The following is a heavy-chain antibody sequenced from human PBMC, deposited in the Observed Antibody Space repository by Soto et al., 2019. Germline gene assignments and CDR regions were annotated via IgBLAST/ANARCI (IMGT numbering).Heavy chain of an antibody. CDR3: ERDQYRSGWFNWLDP. V-gene: IGHV3-21*01. CDR1: GFTFSSYS. D-gene: IGHD6-19*01. Sequence: GGSMRLSCAASGFTFSSYSMNWVRQAPGKGLEWVSSISSSSSYIYYADSVKGRFTISRDNAKNSLYLQMNSLRAEDTAVYYCERDQYRSGWFNWLDPWGQGTLVTVYS. CDR2: ISSSSSYI. J-gene: IGHJ5*02.